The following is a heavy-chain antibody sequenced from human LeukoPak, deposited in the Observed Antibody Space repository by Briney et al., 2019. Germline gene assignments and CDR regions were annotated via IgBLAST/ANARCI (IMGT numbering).Heavy chain of an antibody. J-gene: IGHJ3*02. D-gene: IGHD2-21*02. V-gene: IGHV1-69*05. CDR3: ARVRVVVTAIRGWAFDI. CDR2: IIPIFGTA. CDR1: GGTFSSYA. Sequence: SVKVSCKASGGTFSSYATSWVRQAPGQGLEWMGRIIPIFGTANYAQKFQGRVTITTDESTSTAYMELSSLRSEDTAVYYCARVRVVVTAIRGWAFDIWGQGTMVTVSS.